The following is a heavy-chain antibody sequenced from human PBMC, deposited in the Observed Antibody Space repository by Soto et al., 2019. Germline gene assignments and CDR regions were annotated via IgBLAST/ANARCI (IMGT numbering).Heavy chain of an antibody. Sequence: PGGSLRLSCAASGFTFSTYAMQWVRQAPGKGLEWVAVISYDGSNKYYADSVKGRFTISRDNSKNTLYLQMNSLRAEDTAVYYCARDRPSPYCSSTSCSSYFDYGGQGTLVTVSS. CDR2: ISYDGSNK. CDR3: ARDRPSPYCSSTSCSSYFDY. J-gene: IGHJ4*02. D-gene: IGHD2-2*01. V-gene: IGHV3-30-3*01. CDR1: GFTFSTYA.